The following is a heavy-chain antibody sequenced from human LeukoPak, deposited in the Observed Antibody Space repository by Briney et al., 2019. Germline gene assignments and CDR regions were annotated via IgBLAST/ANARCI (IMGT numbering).Heavy chain of an antibody. CDR3: ARGIRRNGYSSSWLPQGGAYYYYYMDV. J-gene: IGHJ6*03. D-gene: IGHD6-13*01. CDR1: GGSISSGSYY. CDR2: IYTTGST. Sequence: MTSETLSLTCTVSGGSISSGSYYWSWIRQPAGKELEWIGRIYTTGSTNYSPSLKSRVTISADTSKNQFSLKLSSVTAADTAVYYCARGIRRNGYSSSWLPQGGAYYYYYMDVWGKGTTVTVSS. V-gene: IGHV4-61*02.